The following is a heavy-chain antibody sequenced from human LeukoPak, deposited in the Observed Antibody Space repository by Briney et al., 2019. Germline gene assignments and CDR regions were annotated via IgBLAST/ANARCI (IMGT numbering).Heavy chain of an antibody. CDR2: IYPGDSDT. CDR3: ARAPGIAAATLPFDY. CDR1: GYSFTSYW. Sequence: GESLKISCKGSGYSFTSYWIGWVRQMPGKGLEWMGIIYPGDSDTRYSPSFQGQVPISADKSISTAYLQWSSLKASDTAMYYCARAPGIAAATLPFDYWGQGTLVTVSS. V-gene: IGHV5-51*01. J-gene: IGHJ4*02. D-gene: IGHD6-13*01.